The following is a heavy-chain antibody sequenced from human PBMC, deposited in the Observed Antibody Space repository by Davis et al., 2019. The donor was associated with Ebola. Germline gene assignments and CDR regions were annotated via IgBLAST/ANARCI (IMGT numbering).Heavy chain of an antibody. Sequence: GESLKIPCAASGFTFSSYWMSWVRQAPGKGLEWVAIIKQDGSDQYYVDSVKGRFTISRDNAKNSLYLQMSSLRAEDTAVYYCARVGDYKSSSFYYSGMDVWGQGTTVTVSS. J-gene: IGHJ6*02. CDR3: ARVGDYKSSSFYYSGMDV. D-gene: IGHD6-6*01. CDR2: IKQDGSDQ. V-gene: IGHV3-7*03. CDR1: GFTFSSYW.